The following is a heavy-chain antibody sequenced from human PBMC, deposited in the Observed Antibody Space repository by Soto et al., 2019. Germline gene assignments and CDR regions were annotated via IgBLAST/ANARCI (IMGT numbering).Heavy chain of an antibody. CDR3: VSDRGYGHASVPYS. CDR2: ISYDGSLQ. CDR1: GFGFSSYG. Sequence: QAQLVESGGGVVQPGRSLRLSCAASGFGFSSYGMHWVRQAPGTGLEWVAVISYDGSLQHYADSVKGRFTISRDNSKNMVLLQMSSLRAEDTAVYYCVSDRGYGHASVPYSWGQGTLVSVSS. V-gene: IGHV3-30*03. D-gene: IGHD5-18*01. J-gene: IGHJ4*02.